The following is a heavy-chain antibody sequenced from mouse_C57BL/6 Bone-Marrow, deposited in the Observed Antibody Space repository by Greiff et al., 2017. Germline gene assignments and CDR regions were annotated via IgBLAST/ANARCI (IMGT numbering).Heavy chain of an antibody. CDR2: IDPSDSYT. J-gene: IGHJ1*03. D-gene: IGHD1-1*01. Sequence: VQLQQSGAELVMPGASVKLSCKASGYTFTSYWMHWVKQRPGQGLEWIGEIDPSDSYTNYNQKFKGKSTLTVDKSSSTAYMQLSSLTSEDSAVYYCASITTVEDFDVWGTGTTVTVSS. CDR3: ASITTVEDFDV. CDR1: GYTFTSYW. V-gene: IGHV1-69*01.